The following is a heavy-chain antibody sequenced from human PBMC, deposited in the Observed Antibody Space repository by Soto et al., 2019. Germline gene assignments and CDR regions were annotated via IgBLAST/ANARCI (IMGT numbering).Heavy chain of an antibody. J-gene: IGHJ4*02. V-gene: IGHV3-9*01. CDR2: VSPTGDTV. CDR1: GFRFEQYV. Sequence: VQGVASGGGVVQPGRSLRLSCAVSGFRFEQYVMHWVRQAPGQGLECVSTVSPTGDTVAYADSVEGRFTGSRDNAKNSLYLQMNSLKGDDTAFYYCLKDAPNGSIDDWGQGTLVTVSS. CDR3: LKDAPNGSIDD. D-gene: IGHD3-10*01.